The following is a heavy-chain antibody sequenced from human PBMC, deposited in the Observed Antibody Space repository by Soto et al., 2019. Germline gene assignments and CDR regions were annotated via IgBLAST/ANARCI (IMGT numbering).Heavy chain of an antibody. Sequence: SVKVSCKASVGTFSSYAISWVRQAPGQGLEWMGGIIPIFGTANYAQKFQGRVTITADKSTSTAYMELSSLRSEDTAVYYCARVGIAARQVNYYYGMDVWGQGTTVTAP. CDR3: ARVGIAARQVNYYYGMDV. CDR2: IIPIFGTA. D-gene: IGHD6-6*01. V-gene: IGHV1-69*06. J-gene: IGHJ6*02. CDR1: VGTFSSYA.